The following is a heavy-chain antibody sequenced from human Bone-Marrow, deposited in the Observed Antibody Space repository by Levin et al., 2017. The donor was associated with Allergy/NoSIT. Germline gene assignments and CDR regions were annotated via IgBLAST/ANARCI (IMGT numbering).Heavy chain of an antibody. CDR3: ARAGGGGPDAFDI. Sequence: PGGSLRLSCTVSGGSISSYYWSWIRQPPGKGLEWIGYIYYSGSTNYNPSLKSRVTISVDTSKNQFSLKLSSVTAADTAVYYCARAGGGGPDAFDIWGQGTMVTVSS. J-gene: IGHJ3*02. CDR2: IYYSGST. D-gene: IGHD3-16*01. V-gene: IGHV4-59*01. CDR1: GGSISSYY.